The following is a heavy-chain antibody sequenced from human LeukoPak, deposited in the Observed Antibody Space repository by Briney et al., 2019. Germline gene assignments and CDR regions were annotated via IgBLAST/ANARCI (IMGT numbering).Heavy chain of an antibody. CDR3: ASYVAAAGDYYYYGMDV. V-gene: IGHV4-4*07. D-gene: IGHD6-13*01. CDR1: GGSISSYY. Sequence: SETLSLTCTVSGGSISSYYWSWIRQPAGKGLEWIGHIYTSGSTNYNPSLKSRVTMSIDTSKNQFSLKLSSVTAADTAVYYCASYVAAAGDYYYYGMDVWGQGTTVTVSS. J-gene: IGHJ6*02. CDR2: IYTSGST.